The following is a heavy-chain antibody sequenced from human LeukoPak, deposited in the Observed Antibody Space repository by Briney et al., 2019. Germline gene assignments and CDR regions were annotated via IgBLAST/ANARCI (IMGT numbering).Heavy chain of an antibody. CDR1: GGSFSGYY. CDR2: IYHSGST. D-gene: IGHD3-22*01. Sequence: SETLSLTCAVYGGSFSGYYWSWIRQPPGKGLEWIGEIYHSGSTNYNPSLKSRVTISVDKSKNQFSLKLSSVTAADTAVYYCARAGYYDSSGADAFDIWGQGTMVTVSS. CDR3: ARAGYYDSSGADAFDI. V-gene: IGHV4-34*01. J-gene: IGHJ3*02.